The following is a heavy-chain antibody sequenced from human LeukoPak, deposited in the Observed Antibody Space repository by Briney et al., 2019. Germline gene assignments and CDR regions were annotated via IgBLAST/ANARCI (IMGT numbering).Heavy chain of an antibody. D-gene: IGHD3-10*01. V-gene: IGHV3-23*01. CDR3: ARGCVINACADSRWFDP. CDR1: GLTFTTYA. CDR2: VSGSGGTT. Sequence: GGSLRLSCAASGLTFTTYAMTWVRQAPGQGLEWVSSVSGSGGTTYYADSVKGRFTISRDNSKNTLYLQMNSLIAEDTAVYYCARGCVINACADSRWFDPSGQGTLVTVSS. J-gene: IGHJ5*02.